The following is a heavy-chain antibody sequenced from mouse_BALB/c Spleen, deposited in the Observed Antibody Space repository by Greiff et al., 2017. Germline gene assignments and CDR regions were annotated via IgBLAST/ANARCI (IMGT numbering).Heavy chain of an antibody. CDR3: AREGGYYGSSYLAWFAY. V-gene: IGHV14-3*02. CDR1: GFNIKDTY. CDR2: IDPANGNT. Sequence: VQLQQSGAELVRSGASVKLSCTASGFNIKDTYMHWVKQRPEQGLEWIGRIDPANGNTKYDPKFQGKATITADTSSNTAYLQLSSLTSEDTAVYYCAREGGYYGSSYLAWFAYWGQGTLVTVSA. J-gene: IGHJ3*01. D-gene: IGHD1-1*01.